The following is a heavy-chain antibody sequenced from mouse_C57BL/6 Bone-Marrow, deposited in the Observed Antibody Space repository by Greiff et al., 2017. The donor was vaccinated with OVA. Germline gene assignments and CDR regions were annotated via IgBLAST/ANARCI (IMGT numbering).Heavy chain of an antibody. CDR3: ARRTGY. V-gene: IGHV1-59*01. CDR1: GYTFTSYW. J-gene: IGHJ2*01. Sequence: VQLQQPGAELVRPGTSVKLSCKASGYTFTSYWMHWVKQRPGQGLEWIGVIDPSDSYTNYNQKFKGKATLTVDPYSSTAYMQLSSLTSEDSAIYYCARRTGYWGQGTTLTVSS. CDR2: IDPSDSYT.